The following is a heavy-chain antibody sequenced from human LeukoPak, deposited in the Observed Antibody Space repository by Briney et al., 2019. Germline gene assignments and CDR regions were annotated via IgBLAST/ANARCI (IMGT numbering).Heavy chain of an antibody. CDR3: ARGRYSGTTYYFDY. CDR1: GFTFSTSW. CDR2: IKKDGSET. D-gene: IGHD5-12*01. Sequence: QSGGSLRLSCAASGFTFSTSWMSWVRQVPGKGLEWVANIKKDGSETYYVDSVKGRFTISRDNAKNSLYLQMNSLRAEDTAMYHCARGRYSGTTYYFDYWGQGTLVTVSS. V-gene: IGHV3-7*03. J-gene: IGHJ4*02.